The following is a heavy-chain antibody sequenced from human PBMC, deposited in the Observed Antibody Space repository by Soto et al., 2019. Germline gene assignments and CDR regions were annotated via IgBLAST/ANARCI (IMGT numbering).Heavy chain of an antibody. D-gene: IGHD5-12*01. Sequence: PSVKVSCKASGYTFINYYIHWVRQAPGQGLEWMAIINPIGGSTNYAQEFQGRVTLTSDTSTSTVYMELSSLRFEDTALFYCARDFLYIVATGAHDAFDIWGQGTMVTVSS. CDR1: GYTFINYY. CDR3: ARDFLYIVATGAHDAFDI. J-gene: IGHJ3*02. CDR2: INPIGGST. V-gene: IGHV1-46*01.